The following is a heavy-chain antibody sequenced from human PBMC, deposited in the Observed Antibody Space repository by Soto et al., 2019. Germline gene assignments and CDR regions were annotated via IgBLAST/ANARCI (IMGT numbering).Heavy chain of an antibody. V-gene: IGHV1-18*01. D-gene: IGHD5-12*01. J-gene: IGHJ4*02. CDR3: ARARYRSSGYGILSTGALGVESAS. CDR1: GYTFISYG. CDR2: ISPYTANT. Sequence: QIQLVQSGAEVKKPGASVKVSCKDSGYTFISYGISWVRQAPGQGLEWKGWISPYTANTNYAQKFQGRVTMTTDTSTSPAYMEPRTQMSDDSALDYCARARYRSSGYGILSTGALGVESASWAQGTLFTVAS.